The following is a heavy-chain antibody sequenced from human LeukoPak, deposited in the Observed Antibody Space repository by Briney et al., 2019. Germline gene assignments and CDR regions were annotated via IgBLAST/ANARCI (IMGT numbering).Heavy chain of an antibody. J-gene: IGHJ6*03. Sequence: ASVKVSCKASGYTFTSYGISWVRQAPGQGLEWMGWINPNTGGTNYAQKFQGRVTMTRDTSTSTAYMELSRLRSDDTAVYYCARGIGGYYYYMDVWGKGTTVTVSS. CDR3: ARGIGGYYYYMDV. CDR2: INPNTGGT. CDR1: GYTFTSYG. D-gene: IGHD3-10*01. V-gene: IGHV1-2*02.